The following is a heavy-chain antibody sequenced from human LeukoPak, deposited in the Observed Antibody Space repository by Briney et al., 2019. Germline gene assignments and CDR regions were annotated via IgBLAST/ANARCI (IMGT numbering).Heavy chain of an antibody. CDR3: AKPRREYYYYYYMGV. V-gene: IGHV3-30*18. Sequence: GGSLRLSCAASGFTFSSYEMNWVRQAPGKGLEWVAVISYDGIEAYYADSVKGRFTISRDDSKNTLYLQMTSLRVEDTAVYYSAKPRREYYYYYYMGVWGGGTTVTVSS. J-gene: IGHJ6*03. CDR2: ISYDGIEA. D-gene: IGHD2/OR15-2a*01. CDR1: GFTFSSYE.